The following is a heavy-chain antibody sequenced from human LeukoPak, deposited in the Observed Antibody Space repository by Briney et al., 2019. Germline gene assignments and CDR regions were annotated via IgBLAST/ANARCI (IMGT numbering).Heavy chain of an antibody. CDR1: GFTFSSYG. CDR2: IWYDGSNK. Sequence: PGRSLRLSCAASGFTFSSYGMHWVRQAPGKGLVWVAVIWYDGSNKYYADSVKGRFTISRDNSKNTLYLQMNSLRAEDTAVYYCARERIAVAGTRDYYYYYYGMDVWGQGTTVTVSS. J-gene: IGHJ6*02. CDR3: ARERIAVAGTRDYYYYYYGMDV. D-gene: IGHD6-19*01. V-gene: IGHV3-33*01.